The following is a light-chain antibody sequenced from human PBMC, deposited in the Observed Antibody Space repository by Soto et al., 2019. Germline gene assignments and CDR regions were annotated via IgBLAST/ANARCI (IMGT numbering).Light chain of an antibody. J-gene: IGKJ1*01. V-gene: IGKV1-6*01. Sequence: AIQMTQSPSSLSASVGDRVTMTCRASQGINNELAWYQQKPGKAPKLLIYAASNLHCGVPSRFSGSGSGTDFALTISSLQPEDFATYFCLHDYNYPLTFGQGTKVE. CDR1: QGINNE. CDR3: LHDYNYPLT. CDR2: AAS.